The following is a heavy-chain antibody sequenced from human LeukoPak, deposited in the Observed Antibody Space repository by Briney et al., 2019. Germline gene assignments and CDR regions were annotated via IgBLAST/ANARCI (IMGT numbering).Heavy chain of an antibody. CDR3: ARQAPYSHFDY. CDR1: GFTFSSYE. D-gene: IGHD2-21*01. Sequence: AGGSLRLSCAASGFTFSSYEMNWVRQAPGKGLEWVSYISSSGSTIYYADSVKGRFTISRDNAKNSLYLQMNSLRAEDTAVYYCARQAPYSHFDYWGQGTLVTVSS. J-gene: IGHJ4*02. V-gene: IGHV3-48*03. CDR2: ISSSGSTI.